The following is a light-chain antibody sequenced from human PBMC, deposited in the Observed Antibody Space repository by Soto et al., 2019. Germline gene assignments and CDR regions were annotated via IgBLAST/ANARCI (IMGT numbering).Light chain of an antibody. V-gene: IGKV3-20*01. CDR2: GAS. CDR1: QSVSSSY. CDR3: QQYGSSHPYT. J-gene: IGKJ2*01. Sequence: EIVLTQSPGTLSLSPGERATLSCRASQSVSSSYLAWYQQKPGQAPSLLIYGASIKATGIPDRFSGSGSGTDFTLTISRLEPEDFAVYYCQQYGSSHPYTFGQGTKLEIK.